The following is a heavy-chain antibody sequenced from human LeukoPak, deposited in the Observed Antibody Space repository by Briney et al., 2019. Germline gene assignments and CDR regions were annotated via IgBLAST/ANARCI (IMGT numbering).Heavy chain of an antibody. D-gene: IGHD3-10*01. J-gene: IGHJ3*01. CDR2: TQHNGDT. V-gene: IGHV4-30-2*01. Sequence: SETLSLTCTVSGGSITTVGYYWSWIRQPPGEGPEWIGHTQHNGDTHYNSSLTSRVTISMDRSKNEFSLELNSVTAADTAVYYCASPMTFMVRGLHGIDGFNVWGQGTMVIVSS. CDR1: GGSITTVGYY. CDR3: ASPMTFMVRGLHGIDGFNV.